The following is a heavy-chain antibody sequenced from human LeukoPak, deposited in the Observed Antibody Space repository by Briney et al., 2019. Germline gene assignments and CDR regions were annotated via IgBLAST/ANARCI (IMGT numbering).Heavy chain of an antibody. CDR2: IYYSGST. CDR3: ARVDTAMVFFDY. J-gene: IGHJ4*02. V-gene: IGHV4-30-4*01. CDR1: GGSISSGDYY. D-gene: IGHD5-18*01. Sequence: SETLSLTCTVSGGSISSGDYYWSWIRQPPGKGLEWIGYIYYSGSTYYNPSLKSRVTISVDTSKNQFSLKLSSVTAADTAVYYCARVDTAMVFFDYWGQGTLVTVSS.